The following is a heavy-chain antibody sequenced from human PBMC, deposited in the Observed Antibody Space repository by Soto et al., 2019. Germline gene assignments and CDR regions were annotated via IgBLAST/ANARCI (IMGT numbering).Heavy chain of an antibody. CDR2: IKQDGSEK. J-gene: IGHJ6*02. CDR1: GFTFSSYW. Sequence: GGSLRLSCAASGFTFSSYWMSWVRQAPGKGLEWVANIKQDGSEKDYVDSVKGRFTISRDNAKNSLYLQMNSLRAEDTAVYYCARDLSYSSSWYYYYYGMDVWGQGTTVTVSS. CDR3: ARDLSYSSSWYYYYYGMDV. V-gene: IGHV3-7*01. D-gene: IGHD6-13*01.